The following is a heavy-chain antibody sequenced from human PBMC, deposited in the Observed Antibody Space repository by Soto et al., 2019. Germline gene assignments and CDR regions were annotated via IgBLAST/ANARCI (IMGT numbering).Heavy chain of an antibody. CDR2: FDPEDGET. CDR3: ATIEYDFWSGSNFDY. CDR1: GYTLTELS. Sequence: ASVKVSCKVSGYTLTELSMHWVRQAPGKGLEWMGGFDPEDGETIYAQKFQGRVTMTEDTSTDTAYMELSSLRSEDTAVYYCATIEYDFWSGSNFDYWGQGTLVTVSS. J-gene: IGHJ4*02. V-gene: IGHV1-24*01. D-gene: IGHD3-3*01.